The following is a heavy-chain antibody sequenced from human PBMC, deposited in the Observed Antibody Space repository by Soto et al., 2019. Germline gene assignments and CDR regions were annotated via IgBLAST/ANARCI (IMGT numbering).Heavy chain of an antibody. CDR1: GFTVSTYG. CDR3: ARDYDSSGFYPQTYYFEY. CDR2: IWSDGTNK. Sequence: GGSLRLSCAASGFTVSTYGMHWVRQAPGKGLEWVAVIWSDGTNKYYADSVKGRFTISRDNSKNTLYLQMNSLRAEDTAVYYCARDYDSSGFYPQTYYFEYWGQGTLVTVSS. V-gene: IGHV3-33*01. D-gene: IGHD3-22*01. J-gene: IGHJ4*02.